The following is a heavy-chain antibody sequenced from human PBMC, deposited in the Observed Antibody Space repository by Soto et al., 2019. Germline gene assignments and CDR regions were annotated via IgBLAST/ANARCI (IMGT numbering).Heavy chain of an antibody. CDR2: MNPNSGNT. CDR3: ARQDCSGGSCLTDYYYGMDA. CDR1: GYTFTSYD. J-gene: IGHJ6*02. D-gene: IGHD2-15*01. V-gene: IGHV1-8*01. Sequence: VASVKVSCKASGYTFTSYDINWVRQATGQGLEWMGWMNPNSGNTGYAQKFQGRVTMTRNTSISTAYMELSSLRSEDTAVYYCARQDCSGGSCLTDYYYGMDAWGQGTTVTVSS.